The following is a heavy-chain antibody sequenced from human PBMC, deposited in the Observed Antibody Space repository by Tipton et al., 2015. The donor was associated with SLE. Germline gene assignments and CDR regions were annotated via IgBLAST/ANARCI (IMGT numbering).Heavy chain of an antibody. V-gene: IGHV3-21*01. J-gene: IGHJ6*02. D-gene: IGHD2-2*01. CDR1: GFTFSSYI. Sequence: SLRLSCAASGFTFSSYIMNWVRQAPGKGLEWVSSISSSSSFIYYADSVKGRFTISRDNAKNSLYLQMNSLRAEDTAVYYCARETRGYCSSTSCPYGMDVWGQGTTVTVSS. CDR2: ISSSSSFI. CDR3: ARETRGYCSSTSCPYGMDV.